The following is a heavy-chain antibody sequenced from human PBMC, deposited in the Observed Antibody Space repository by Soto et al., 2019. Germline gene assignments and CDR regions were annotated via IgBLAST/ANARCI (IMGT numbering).Heavy chain of an antibody. CDR1: GYTFTGSY. V-gene: IGHV1-2*02. CDR2: IKSFNGDT. CDR3: ARVVSPYYDVLTGNWFDP. J-gene: IGHJ5*02. Sequence: QVQLVQSGAEGKEPGASVKVSCKASGYTFTGSYMHWARQAPGQGLEWMGWIKSFNGDTNYAQKFQGRVTLTRDTSISTAYMELSRLKSDDTAVYYCARVVSPYYDVLTGNWFDPWGQGTLVTVSS. D-gene: IGHD3-9*01.